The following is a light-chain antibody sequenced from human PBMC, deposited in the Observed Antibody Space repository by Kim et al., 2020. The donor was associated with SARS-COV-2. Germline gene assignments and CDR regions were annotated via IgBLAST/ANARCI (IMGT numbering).Light chain of an antibody. J-gene: IGKJ1*01. CDR3: QQYNSYSAS. V-gene: IGKV1-5*03. CDR2: KAS. CDR1: QSISSW. Sequence: ASVGDRVSFTCRARQSISSWLARYQPKPGKTPKLLIYKASSLEGGVPSRFSDSGSVTEFTLTISSVQPYGFATYCCQQYNSYSASFGHGPKVDIK.